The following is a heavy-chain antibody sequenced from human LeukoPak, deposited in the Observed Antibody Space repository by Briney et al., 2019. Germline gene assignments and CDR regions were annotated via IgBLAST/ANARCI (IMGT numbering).Heavy chain of an antibody. Sequence: GGSLRLSCEASGFTFSSYSMNWVRQAPGKGLEWVSYISFSSATIHYADSVKGRFTISRDNAKNSLYLQMNSQRAEDTAVYYCARVRYSSGWRNSMDAFDIWGQGTMVTVSS. CDR1: GFTFSSYS. CDR3: ARVRYSSGWRNSMDAFDI. J-gene: IGHJ3*02. V-gene: IGHV3-48*01. D-gene: IGHD6-19*01. CDR2: ISFSSATI.